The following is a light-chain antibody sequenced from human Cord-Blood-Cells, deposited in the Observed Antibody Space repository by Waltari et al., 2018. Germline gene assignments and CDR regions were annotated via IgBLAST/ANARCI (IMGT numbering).Light chain of an antibody. Sequence: DIVMTQSPDSLAVSLGERATINCKSSQSVLYSSNNKNYLAWYQQKQGQPPKLLIYWASTRESGVPDRFSGSGSGTDFTLTISSLQAEDVAVYYCQQYYSTHPTFGQGTKVEIK. CDR1: QSVLYSSNNKNY. CDR3: QQYYSTHPT. V-gene: IGKV4-1*01. CDR2: WAS. J-gene: IGKJ1*01.